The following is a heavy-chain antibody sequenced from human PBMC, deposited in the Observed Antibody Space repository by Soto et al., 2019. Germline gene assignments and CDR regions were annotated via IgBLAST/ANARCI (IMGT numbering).Heavy chain of an antibody. CDR1: GGSISSSSYY. V-gene: IGHV4-39*07. J-gene: IGHJ3*01. CDR2: IYYSAST. Sequence: PSATLSLTCTGSGGSISSSSYYWGLIRHPPGQGLEWIGSIYYSASTSYNPSLKCRVTISGDKATNQFSLTLTSVTAPATAVYFCGIVDMITFGGITGPNDAFDRWGLVKMVTV. D-gene: IGHD3-16*01. CDR3: GIVDMITFGGITGPNDAFDR.